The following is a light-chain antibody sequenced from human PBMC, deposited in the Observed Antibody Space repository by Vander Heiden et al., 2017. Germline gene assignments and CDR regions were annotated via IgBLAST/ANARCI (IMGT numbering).Light chain of an antibody. CDR3: HQYNSYTTRT. J-gene: IGKJ1*01. CDR1: KSISSW. V-gene: IGKV1-5*03. Sequence: DIQLTQSPSTLSASVGDRVAITCRASKSISSWLVWYQQKQEKAPKLLIKKASSLESGVASRFSGSGCGTEFTLTISSRQPEDFAAYYCHQYNSYTTRTFGQGTKVEIK. CDR2: KAS.